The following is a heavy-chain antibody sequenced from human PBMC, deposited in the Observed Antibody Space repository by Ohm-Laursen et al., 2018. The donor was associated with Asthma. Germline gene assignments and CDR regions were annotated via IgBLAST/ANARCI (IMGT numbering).Heavy chain of an antibody. CDR2: ISYDGSNK. Sequence: SLRLSCSASGFSFSTYAMHWVRQAPGKGLEWVAVISYDGSNKYYADSVKGRFTISRDNSKNTLYLQMNSLRAEDTAVYYCARGSIVGATLPDYWGQGTLVTVSS. J-gene: IGHJ4*02. CDR3: ARGSIVGATLPDY. D-gene: IGHD1-26*01. V-gene: IGHV3-30-3*01. CDR1: GFSFSTYA.